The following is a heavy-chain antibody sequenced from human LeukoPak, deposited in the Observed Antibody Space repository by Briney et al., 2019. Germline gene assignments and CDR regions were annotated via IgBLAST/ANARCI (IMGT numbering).Heavy chain of an antibody. Sequence: ASVKVSCKASGGTFSSYAISWVRQAPGQGLEWMGRIIPILGIANYAQKFQGRVTITADKSTSTAYMELSSLRSEDTAVYYCAREPGLVDTAMGDYWGQGTLVTVSS. CDR3: AREPGLVDTAMGDY. CDR2: IIPILGIA. V-gene: IGHV1-69*04. CDR1: GGTFSSYA. J-gene: IGHJ4*02. D-gene: IGHD5-18*01.